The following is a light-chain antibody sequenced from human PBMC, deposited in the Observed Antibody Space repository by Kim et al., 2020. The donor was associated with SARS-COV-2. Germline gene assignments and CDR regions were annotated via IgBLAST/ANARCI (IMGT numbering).Light chain of an antibody. Sequence: IQLTQSPSSLSATVRDTVTITCRASQGINSNLAWYQQRPGKAPNLLIYSAFTLHSGVPSRFSGSGSGTDFTLTITSLQPEDFATYHCQQHHSSPLTFGGGTKVDIK. V-gene: IGKV1-9*01. J-gene: IGKJ4*01. CDR1: QGINSN. CDR2: SAF. CDR3: QQHHSSPLT.